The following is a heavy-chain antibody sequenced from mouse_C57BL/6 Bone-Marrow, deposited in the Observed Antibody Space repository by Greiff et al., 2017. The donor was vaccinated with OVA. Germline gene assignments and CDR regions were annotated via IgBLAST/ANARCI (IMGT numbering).Heavy chain of an antibody. V-gene: IGHV3-1*01. CDR3: ARDSYYAKWGFAY. CDR2: ISYSGST. J-gene: IGHJ3*01. Sequence: EVQLVESGPGMVKPSQSLSLTCTVTGYSITSGYDWHWIRHFPGNKLEWMGYISYSGSTNYNPSLKSRISITHDTSKNHFFLKLNSVTTEDTATYYCARDSYYAKWGFAYWGQGTLVTVSA. CDR1: GYSITSGYD. D-gene: IGHD2-10*01.